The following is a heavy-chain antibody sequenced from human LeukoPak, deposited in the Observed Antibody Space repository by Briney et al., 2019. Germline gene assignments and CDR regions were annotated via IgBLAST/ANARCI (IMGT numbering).Heavy chain of an antibody. Sequence: SETLSLTCAVYGGSFSGYYWSWIRQPPGKGLEWIGEINHSGSTNYNPSLKSRVTISVDTSKNQFSPKLSSVTAADTAVYYCARRGRVAAAGFDYWGQGTLVTVSS. CDR1: GGSFSGYY. J-gene: IGHJ4*02. V-gene: IGHV4-34*01. D-gene: IGHD6-13*01. CDR2: INHSGST. CDR3: ARRGRVAAAGFDY.